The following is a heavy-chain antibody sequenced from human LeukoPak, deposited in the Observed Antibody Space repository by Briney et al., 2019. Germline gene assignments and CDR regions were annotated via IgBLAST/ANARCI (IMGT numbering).Heavy chain of an antibody. CDR2: ISGDGGST. CDR3: AKGYRYYDSSGYRY. J-gene: IGHJ4*02. V-gene: IGHV3-43*02. D-gene: IGHD3-22*01. Sequence: GGSLRLSCAASGFTFDDYAMNGVGQAPGRGLEWVSLISGDGGSTYYADYVKGRFTISRDNSKNSLYLQMNSLRTEDTALYYCAKGYRYYDSSGYRYWGQGTLVTVSS. CDR1: GFTFDDYA.